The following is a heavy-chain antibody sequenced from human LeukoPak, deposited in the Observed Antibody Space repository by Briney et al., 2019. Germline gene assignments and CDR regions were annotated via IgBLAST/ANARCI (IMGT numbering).Heavy chain of an antibody. CDR2: INRDGGIT. Sequence: PGGSLRLSCAASGFTFSNYWMHWVHQVPGKGLGWVSRINRDGGITTYADSVKGRFTISNDNTNTVLNLQFNRRTADTTAVYYCISDSEGRSGGDSWGQGTLVTASS. J-gene: IGHJ4*02. CDR1: GFTFSNYW. D-gene: IGHD3-10*01. V-gene: IGHV3-74*03. CDR3: ISDSEGRSGGDS.